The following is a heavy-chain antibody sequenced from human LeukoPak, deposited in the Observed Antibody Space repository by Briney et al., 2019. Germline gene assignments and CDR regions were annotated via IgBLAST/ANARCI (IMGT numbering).Heavy chain of an antibody. V-gene: IGHV4-59*01. J-gene: IGHJ5*02. CDR3: ARVWGTVTTTYWFDP. CDR1: GGSISSYY. CDR2: IYYSGST. Sequence: SEALSLTCTVSGGSISSYYWSWIRQPPGKGLEWIGYIYYSGSTNYNPSLKSRVTISVDTSKNQFSLKLSSVTAEDTAVYYCARVWGTVTTTYWFDPWGQGTLVTVSS. D-gene: IGHD4-17*01.